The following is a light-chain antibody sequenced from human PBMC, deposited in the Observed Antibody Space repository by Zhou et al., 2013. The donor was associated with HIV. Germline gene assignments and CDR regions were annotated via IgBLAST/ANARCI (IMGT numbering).Light chain of an antibody. CDR2: GAS. CDR1: QGIGSD. J-gene: IGKJ1*01. CDR3: LQDYNYPRT. Sequence: DIQMTQSPSSLSASVGDRVTITCRASQGIGSDLIWYQQKPGKVPERLIYGASYLQGGVPSRFSGRGSGTEFALTISRLQAEDFATYYCLQDYNYPRTFGQGTKVEIK. V-gene: IGKV1-17*01.